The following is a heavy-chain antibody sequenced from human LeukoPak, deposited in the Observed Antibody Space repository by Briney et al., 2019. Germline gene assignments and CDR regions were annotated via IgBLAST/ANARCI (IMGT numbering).Heavy chain of an antibody. J-gene: IGHJ4*02. CDR3: ARASTYGDIDY. Sequence: ASVKVSCKASGYTFTSYDINWVRQATGQGLEWTGWMNPNSGNTGYAQKFQGRVTMTRDTSISTAYLDLSSLRSQDTAVYYCARASTYGDIDYWGQGTLVTVSS. V-gene: IGHV1-8*01. D-gene: IGHD4/OR15-4a*01. CDR1: GYTFTSYD. CDR2: MNPNSGNT.